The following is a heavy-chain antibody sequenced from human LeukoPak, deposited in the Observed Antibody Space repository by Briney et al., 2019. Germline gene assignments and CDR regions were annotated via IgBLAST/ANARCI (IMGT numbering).Heavy chain of an antibody. CDR3: ATDYGDSYFDY. Sequence: GGSLRLSCVASGFTFGKYWMSWVRQAPGKGLEWVSVIYSGGSTYYADSVKGRFTISRDNSKNTLYLQMNSLRAEDTAVYYCATDYGDSYFDYWGQGTLVTVSS. CDR1: GFTFGKYW. V-gene: IGHV3-53*01. CDR2: IYSGGST. J-gene: IGHJ4*02. D-gene: IGHD4-17*01.